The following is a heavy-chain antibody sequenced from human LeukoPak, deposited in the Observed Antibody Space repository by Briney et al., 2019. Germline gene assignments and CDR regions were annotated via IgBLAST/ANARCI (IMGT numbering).Heavy chain of an antibody. D-gene: IGHD2/OR15-2a*01. J-gene: IGHJ4*02. CDR3: VNLGHSTTSCCQP. CDR2: IRSHGGST. V-gene: IGHV3-74*01. CDR1: GRTFSNYY. Sequence: GVLILSFPASGRTFSNYYLHWVRQAPGKGPVWVSRIRSHGGSTSYADSVKGRLHISRDNAKNRLYLQMNSLRADDTAVYYCVNLGHSTTSCCQPWGQGTLVTVYS.